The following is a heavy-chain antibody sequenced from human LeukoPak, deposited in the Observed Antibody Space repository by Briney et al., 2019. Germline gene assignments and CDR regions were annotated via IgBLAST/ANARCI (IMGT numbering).Heavy chain of an antibody. CDR1: GFTFSSYV. V-gene: IGHV3-23*01. J-gene: IGHJ6*02. CDR2: IGDSGGST. CDR3: AKFFSPYYYGMDV. Sequence: GGSLRLSCAASGFTFSSYVMSWVRQAPGKGLEWVSAIGDSGGSTYYADSVKGRLTISRDNSKNTLYLQMSSLRAEDTALYYCAKFFSPYYYGMDVWGQGTTVTVSS. D-gene: IGHD2/OR15-2a*01.